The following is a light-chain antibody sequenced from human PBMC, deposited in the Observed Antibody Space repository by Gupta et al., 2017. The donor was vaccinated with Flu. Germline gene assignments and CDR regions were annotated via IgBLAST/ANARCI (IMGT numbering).Light chain of an antibody. V-gene: IGKV2-30*01. CDR3: MQGAHGPWA. Sequence: DAVMAQSPLSLPVTLGQPASISCRFSQGLVSSDGNTYLHWFQQRPGQSPRRLIYQVSYRDSGVPDRFSGSGSDADFKLKISRVGAEDVGIYFCMQGAHGPWAFGQGTTVEIK. CDR1: QGLVSSDGNTY. CDR2: QVS. J-gene: IGKJ1*01.